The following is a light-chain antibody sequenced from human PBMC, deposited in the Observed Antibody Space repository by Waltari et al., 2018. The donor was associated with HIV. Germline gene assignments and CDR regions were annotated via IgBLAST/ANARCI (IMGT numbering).Light chain of an antibody. CDR3: QQYHSIPFT. CDR1: QNILFSSNNKNY. J-gene: IGKJ2*01. V-gene: IGKV4-1*01. Sequence: DIVMTQSPDSLRVSLCERATINCKCSQNILFSSNNKNYLAWYQQKPGQPPKLLIYWASTRESGVPDRFSGSASGTNFTLAISSFQTEDVAVYYCQQYHSIPFTFGQGTKL. CDR2: WAS.